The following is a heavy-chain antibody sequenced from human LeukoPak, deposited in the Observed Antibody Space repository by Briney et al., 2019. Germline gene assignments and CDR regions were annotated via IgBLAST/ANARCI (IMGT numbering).Heavy chain of an antibody. CDR2: INGGDGDT. V-gene: IGHV1-3*01. CDR3: ARSPNADAFDI. CDR1: GYTFTTYA. J-gene: IGHJ3*02. Sequence: GASVKVSCKASGYTFTTYAIHWVRQAPGQRPEWMGWINGGDGDTRYSQNFQDRVTITRDTSATTAYMELSSLRSDDTAVYYCARSPNADAFDIWGQGTMVTVSS.